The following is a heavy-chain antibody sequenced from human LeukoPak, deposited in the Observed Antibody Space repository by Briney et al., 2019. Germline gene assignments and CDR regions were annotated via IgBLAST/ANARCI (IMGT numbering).Heavy chain of an antibody. D-gene: IGHD6-13*01. Sequence: ASVKVSCKASGYTFTSYYMHWVRQVPGQGLEWMGIINPSGGSTSYAQKFQGRVTMTRDTFTSTVYMELSSLRSEDTAVYYCARPAAAGTGRYYFDYWGQGTLVTVSS. CDR3: ARPAAAGTGRYYFDY. CDR2: INPSGGST. CDR1: GYTFTSYY. J-gene: IGHJ4*02. V-gene: IGHV1-46*01.